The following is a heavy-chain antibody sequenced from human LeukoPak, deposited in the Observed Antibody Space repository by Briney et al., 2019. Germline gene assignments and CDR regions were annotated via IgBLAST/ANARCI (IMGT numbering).Heavy chain of an antibody. CDR2: ISSSSSYI. Sequence: KPGGSLRLSCAASGFTFSSYSMNWVRQAPGKGLEWVSSISSSSSYIYYADSVKGRFTISRDNAKNSLYLQMNSLRAEDTAVYCCARDRSYDSSGYYEFDYWGQGTLVTVSS. J-gene: IGHJ4*02. CDR3: ARDRSYDSSGYYEFDY. CDR1: GFTFSSYS. V-gene: IGHV3-21*01. D-gene: IGHD3-22*01.